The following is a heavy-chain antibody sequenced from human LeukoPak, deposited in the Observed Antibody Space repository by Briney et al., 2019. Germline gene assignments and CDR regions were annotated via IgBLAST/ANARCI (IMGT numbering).Heavy chain of an antibody. Sequence: SETLSLSCAVYGGSFSGYYWSWIRQPPGKGLEWIGEINHSGSTNYNPSLKSRVTISVDTSKNQFSLKLSSVTAADTAVYYCARRRLYCSGGSCYYHRFSPWGQGTLVTVSS. CDR1: GGSFSGYY. CDR2: INHSGST. CDR3: ARRRLYCSGGSCYYHRFSP. D-gene: IGHD2-15*01. J-gene: IGHJ5*02. V-gene: IGHV4-34*01.